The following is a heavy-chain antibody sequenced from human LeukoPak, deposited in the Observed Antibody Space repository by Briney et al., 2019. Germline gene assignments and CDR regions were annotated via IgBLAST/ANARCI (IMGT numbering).Heavy chain of an antibody. V-gene: IGHV5-51*01. Sequence: GESLKISCKGSGYSFTSYWIGWVRQLPGKGLEWMGIIYPGDSDTRYSPSFQGQVTISADKSISTACLQWSSLKASDTAMYYCARHTVTGVRYFDYWGQGTLVTVSS. CDR1: GYSFTSYW. CDR2: IYPGDSDT. D-gene: IGHD4-4*01. J-gene: IGHJ4*02. CDR3: ARHTVTGVRYFDY.